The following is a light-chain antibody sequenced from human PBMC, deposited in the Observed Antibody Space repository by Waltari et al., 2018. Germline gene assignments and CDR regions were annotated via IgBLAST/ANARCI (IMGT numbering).Light chain of an antibody. CDR1: SGHSSNV. J-gene: IGLJ3*02. Sequence: QLVLTQSPSASASLGASVKITCTLSSGHSSNVVAWHQQQPEKGSRYLMKVNSDGSHSKGDGITDRFSGSSSGAERYLTISSLQSDDEADYYCQTWGTGIWVFGGGTRLTVL. CDR3: QTWGTGIWV. CDR2: VNSDGSH. V-gene: IGLV4-69*01.